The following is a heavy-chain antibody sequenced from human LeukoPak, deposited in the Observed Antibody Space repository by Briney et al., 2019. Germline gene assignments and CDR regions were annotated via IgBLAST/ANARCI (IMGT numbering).Heavy chain of an antibody. Sequence: SETLSLTCTVSGGSISSGGYYWSWIRQHPGKGLECIGYIYYSGSTYYNPSLKSRVTISVDTSKNQFSLKLSSVTAADTAVYYCARDSRIAAAAPGAYYYYGMDVWGKGTTVTVSS. CDR1: GGSISSGGYY. CDR2: IYYSGST. V-gene: IGHV4-31*03. CDR3: ARDSRIAAAAPGAYYYYGMDV. J-gene: IGHJ6*04. D-gene: IGHD6-13*01.